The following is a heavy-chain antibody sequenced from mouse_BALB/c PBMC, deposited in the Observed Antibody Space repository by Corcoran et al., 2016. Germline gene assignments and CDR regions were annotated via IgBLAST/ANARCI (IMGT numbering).Heavy chain of an antibody. CDR2: IDPANGNT. J-gene: IGHJ1*01. CDR1: GFNIKDTY. D-gene: IGHD4-1*01. V-gene: IGHV14-3*02. Sequence: EVQLQQSGAELVKPGDSVKLSCTASGFNIKDTYMHWVKQRPEQGLGWIGRIDPANGNTKYDPKFQGKATITADTSANTAYLQLSSLTSEDTAVYYCANWDWYFDVWGAGTTVTVSS. CDR3: ANWDWYFDV.